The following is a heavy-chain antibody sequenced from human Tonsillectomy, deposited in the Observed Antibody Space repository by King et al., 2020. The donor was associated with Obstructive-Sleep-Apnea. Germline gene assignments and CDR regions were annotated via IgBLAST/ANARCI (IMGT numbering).Heavy chain of an antibody. D-gene: IGHD4-23*01. V-gene: IGHV3-7*01. Sequence: VQLVESGGGLVQPGGSLRLSCAASGFTFSNSWMSWVRQAPGKGLEWVANIKQDGSERFYVDPVKGRFTISRDNAKNSLYLQMNSLRAEDPAVYYCARNFGGDSGNWGQGTLVTVSS. CDR2: IKQDGSER. J-gene: IGHJ4*02. CDR3: ARNFGGDSGN. CDR1: GFTFSNSW.